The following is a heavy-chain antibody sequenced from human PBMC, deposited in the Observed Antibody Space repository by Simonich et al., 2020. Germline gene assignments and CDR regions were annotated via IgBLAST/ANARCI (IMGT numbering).Heavy chain of an antibody. CDR3: ARGALTGDYYYMDV. V-gene: IGHV1-2*02. CDR2: IKPNSGGT. CDR1: GYTFTGYY. D-gene: IGHD7-27*01. Sequence: QVQLVQSGAEVKKPGDSVKVSCKASGYTFTGYYMHWVRQAPGQGLEWMGGIKPNSGGTNYAQKFQGRVTMTRDTSISTAYMELSRLRSDDTAVYYCARGALTGDYYYMDVWGKGTTVTVSS. J-gene: IGHJ6*03.